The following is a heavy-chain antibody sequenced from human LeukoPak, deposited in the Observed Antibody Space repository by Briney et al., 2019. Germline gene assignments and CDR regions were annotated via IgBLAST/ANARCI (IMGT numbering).Heavy chain of an antibody. Sequence: PSETLSLTCTVSGGSISSSSYYWGWIRQPPGKGLEWIANIYYNGRATYSPSLNRRVTISLDTSKNQFSLKLSSVTDADTAVYYCASDYGSGSYRFDYWGQGTLATVSS. CDR1: GGSISSSSYY. CDR3: ASDYGSGSYRFDY. D-gene: IGHD3-10*01. J-gene: IGHJ4*02. CDR2: IYYNGRA. V-gene: IGHV4-61*05.